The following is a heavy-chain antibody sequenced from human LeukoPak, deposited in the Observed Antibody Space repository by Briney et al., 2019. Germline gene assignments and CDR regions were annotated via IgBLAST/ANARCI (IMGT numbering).Heavy chain of an antibody. V-gene: IGHV1-2*02. CDR3: ARVSIFYYYYGMDV. CDR1: GYTFTSYD. D-gene: IGHD3-3*01. Sequence: ASVKVSCKASGYTFTSYDINWVRQAPGQGLEWMGWINPNSGGTNYAQKFQGRVTMTRDTSISTAYMELSRLRSDDTAVYYCARVSIFYYYYGMDVWGQGTTATVSS. CDR2: INPNSGGT. J-gene: IGHJ6*02.